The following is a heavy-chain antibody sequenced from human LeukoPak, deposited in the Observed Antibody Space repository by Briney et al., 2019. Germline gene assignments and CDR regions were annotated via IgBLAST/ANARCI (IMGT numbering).Heavy chain of an antibody. Sequence: GGSLRLSCAASGFTLSSYDMHWVRQATGKGLEWVPAIGTAGDTYYPGSVKGRFTISRENAKNSLYLQMNNLRAEDTAVYYCARGYSSGWYPWGQGTLVTVSS. CDR3: ARGYSSGWYP. CDR1: GFTLSSYD. CDR2: IGTAGDT. D-gene: IGHD6-19*01. V-gene: IGHV3-13*01. J-gene: IGHJ5*02.